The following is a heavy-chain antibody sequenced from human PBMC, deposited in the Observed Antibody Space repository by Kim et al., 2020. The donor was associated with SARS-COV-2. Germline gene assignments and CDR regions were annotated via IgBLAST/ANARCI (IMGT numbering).Heavy chain of an antibody. Sequence: ASVKVSCKASGYTFTNHGINWVRQAPGQSPEWVGWISTSTGNTNYEEKFRSRVTMTTDTSTSTAYMELRSLRSDDTSVFYCSSGGYLNYADYWGQGTLVT. J-gene: IGHJ4*02. D-gene: IGHD5-12*01. CDR3: SSGGYLNYADY. CDR1: GYTFTNHG. CDR2: ISTSTGNT. V-gene: IGHV1-18*01.